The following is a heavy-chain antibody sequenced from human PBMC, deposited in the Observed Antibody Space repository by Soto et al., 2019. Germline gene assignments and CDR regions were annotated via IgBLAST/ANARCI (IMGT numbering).Heavy chain of an antibody. D-gene: IGHD3-22*01. CDR1: GGSISSGGYS. Sequence: SETLSLTCAVSGGSISSGGYSWSWIRQPPGKGLEWIGYIYHSGSTYYNPSLKSRVTISVDRSKNQFSLKLSSVTAADTAVYYCARVYDSSCYDIWYFDYWGQGTLVTVSS. CDR2: IYHSGST. CDR3: ARVYDSSCYDIWYFDY. J-gene: IGHJ4*02. V-gene: IGHV4-30-2*01.